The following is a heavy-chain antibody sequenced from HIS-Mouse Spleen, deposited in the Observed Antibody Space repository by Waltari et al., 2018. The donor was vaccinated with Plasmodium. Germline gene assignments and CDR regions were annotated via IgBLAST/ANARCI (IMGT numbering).Heavy chain of an antibody. J-gene: IGHJ3*02. CDR2: KKQEGSEK. CDR3: ARLRRANWGMADAFDI. CDR1: GFTFSSYW. D-gene: IGHD7-27*01. Sequence: EVQLVESGGGLVQPGGSLRLSCAASGFTFSSYWMSWVRQAPGKGVEGGANKKQEGSEKYYVDSVKGRFTSSRDNAKNSLYLQMNSLRAEDTAVYYCARLRRANWGMADAFDIWGQGTMVTVSS. V-gene: IGHV3-7*01.